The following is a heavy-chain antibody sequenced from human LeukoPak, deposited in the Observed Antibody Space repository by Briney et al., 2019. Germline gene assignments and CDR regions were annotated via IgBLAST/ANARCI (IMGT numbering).Heavy chain of an antibody. CDR3: AKDKEKDETYSNPPDY. CDR1: GFTFSSYA. J-gene: IGHJ4*02. CDR2: ISYDGSNK. V-gene: IGHV3-30*04. Sequence: GGSLRLSCAASGFTFSSYAMHWVRQAPGKGLEWVAVISYDGSNKYYADSVKGRFTISRDNSKNTLYLQMNSLRAEDTAVYYCAKDKEKDETYSNPPDYWGQGTLVTVSS. D-gene: IGHD6-13*01.